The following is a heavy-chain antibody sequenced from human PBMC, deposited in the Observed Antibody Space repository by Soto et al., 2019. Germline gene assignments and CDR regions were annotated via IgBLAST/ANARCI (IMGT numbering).Heavy chain of an antibody. J-gene: IGHJ4*02. Sequence: QVRLVQSGIEVKKPGASVKVSCKTSGYTFSTYAISWVRQAPGQGLEWMGWISAYNGITVYAQVFQGRVTMTTNTSTSTAYLELTSLRSDDTAVYYGARCGGGYDNWGQGTLVTVSS. D-gene: IGHD3-3*01. CDR3: ARCGGGYDN. CDR1: GYTFSTYA. V-gene: IGHV1-18*01. CDR2: ISAYNGIT.